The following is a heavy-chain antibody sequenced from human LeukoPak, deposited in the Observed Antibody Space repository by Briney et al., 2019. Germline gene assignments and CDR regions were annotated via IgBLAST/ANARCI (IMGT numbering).Heavy chain of an antibody. CDR3: ARKGLGYCSGGSCELDY. J-gene: IGHJ4*02. Sequence: GGSLRLSCAASGFTFSRYDMHWVRQATGKGLEWVSAIGTAGDTYYPGSVKGRFTISREDAKNSLYLQMNSLRAGDTAVYYCARKGLGYCSGGSCELDYWGQGTLVTVSS. CDR2: IGTAGDT. D-gene: IGHD2-15*01. V-gene: IGHV3-13*01. CDR1: GFTFSRYD.